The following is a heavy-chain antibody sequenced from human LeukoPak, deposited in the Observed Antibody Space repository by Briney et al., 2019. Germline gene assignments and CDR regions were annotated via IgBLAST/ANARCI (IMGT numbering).Heavy chain of an antibody. CDR2: IYYSGST. D-gene: IGHD5-24*01. CDR3: ASAVTAERIDY. V-gene: IGHV4-30-4*08. CDR1: GGSISSGDYY. J-gene: IGHJ4*02. Sequence: PSETLSLTCTVSGGSISSGDYYWSWVRQPSGKGLEWIGYIYYSGSTYYNPSLKSRVTISVDTSKSQFSLELSSVTAADTAVYYCASAVTAERIDYWGQGTLVTVSS.